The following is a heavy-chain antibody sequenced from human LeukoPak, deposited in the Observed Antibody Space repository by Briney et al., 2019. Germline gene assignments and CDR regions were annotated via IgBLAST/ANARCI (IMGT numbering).Heavy chain of an antibody. Sequence: SETLSLACSVSGGSITSRDYYWGWVRQPPGKGLEWIGSMFYRGSIYYNPSLNSRATMSVDTSRNQFSLRLTSVTAADTAVYYCATGEGFERSGFYFEFDYWGQGILVTVSS. J-gene: IGHJ4*02. CDR2: MFYRGSI. CDR3: ATGEGFERSGFYFEFDY. CDR1: GGSITSRDYY. D-gene: IGHD3-22*01. V-gene: IGHV4-39*01.